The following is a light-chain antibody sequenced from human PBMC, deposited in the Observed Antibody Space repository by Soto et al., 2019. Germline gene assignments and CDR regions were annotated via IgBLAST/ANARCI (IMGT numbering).Light chain of an antibody. J-gene: IGKJ1*01. CDR1: QSVSSSY. Sequence: EIVLTQSPGTLSLSLGERATLSCRASQSVSSSYLAWYQQQPGQAPRLLIYGASSKATGIPDRFSGSGSGTDFTLTISRLEPEDFAVYYCQQYGSSPGTFGQGTKVEIK. CDR2: GAS. CDR3: QQYGSSPGT. V-gene: IGKV3-20*01.